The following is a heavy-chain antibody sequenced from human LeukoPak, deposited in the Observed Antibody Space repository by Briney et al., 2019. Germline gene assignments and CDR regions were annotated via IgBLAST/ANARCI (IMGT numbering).Heavy chain of an antibody. V-gene: IGHV4-30-4*01. D-gene: IGHD3-3*01. CDR2: IYYSGST. CDR1: GGSIRSGDYC. Sequence: PSETLSLTCTVSGGSIRSGDYCWSWIRQPPGKGLEWIGYIYYSGSTYYNPSLKSRVTISVDTSKNQLSLKLSSVTAADTAVYYCARGKPDWPGIPSGYSAVVWFDPWGQGTLVNVSS. CDR3: ARGKPDWPGIPSGYSAVVWFDP. J-gene: IGHJ5*02.